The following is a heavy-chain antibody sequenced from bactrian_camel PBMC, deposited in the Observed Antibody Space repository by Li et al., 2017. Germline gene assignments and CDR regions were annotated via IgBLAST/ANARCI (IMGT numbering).Heavy chain of an antibody. CDR3: AAVRYGGTWYPLCRARSADFGY. D-gene: IGHD6*01. CDR1: GYTYSSYC. J-gene: IGHJ6*01. V-gene: IGHV3S26*01. CDR2: IDSTGST. Sequence: QLVESGGGSVQAGGSLRLSCAASGYTYSSYCMGWFRQAPGKEREGVAAIDSTGSTSYADSVKGRFTISKDNAKNTLYLQMNSLKPEDTGMYYCAAVRYGGTWYPLCRARSADFGYWGQGTQVTV.